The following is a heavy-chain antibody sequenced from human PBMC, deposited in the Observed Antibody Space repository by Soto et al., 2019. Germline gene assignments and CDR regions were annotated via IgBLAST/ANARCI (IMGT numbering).Heavy chain of an antibody. CDR3: ADPVPAPTHDDYYDMDV. Sequence: EVQLLESGGGLVQPGGSLRLSCVASGFTFSYYTMSWVRQAPGKGLEWVSGISNSGYTIYYADSVKGRFTISRDNFKNTLYLQMNSLRADDTAVDYCADPVPAPTHDDYYDMDVWCQGTTVTVSS. V-gene: IGHV3-23*01. D-gene: IGHD2-2*01. CDR1: GFTFSYYT. J-gene: IGHJ6*02. CDR2: ISNSGYTI.